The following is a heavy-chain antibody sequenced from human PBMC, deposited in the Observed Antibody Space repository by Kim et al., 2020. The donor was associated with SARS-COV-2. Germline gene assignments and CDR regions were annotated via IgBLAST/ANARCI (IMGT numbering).Heavy chain of an antibody. CDR1: GFIFSSYA. Sequence: GGSLRLSCAASGFIFSSYAMYWVRQAPGKGLEWVAVISSDGSKQYYANSVKGRFTISRDNSKNTLYLQMNSLRVEDTAVYYGARGESGSYYAFYYYGMDVWGQGTTVTVSS. D-gene: IGHD1-26*01. V-gene: IGHV3-30*04. CDR3: ARGESGSYYAFYYYGMDV. J-gene: IGHJ6*02. CDR2: ISSDGSKQ.